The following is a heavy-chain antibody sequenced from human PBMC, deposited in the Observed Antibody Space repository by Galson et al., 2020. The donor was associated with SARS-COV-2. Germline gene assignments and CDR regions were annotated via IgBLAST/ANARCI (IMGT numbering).Heavy chain of an antibody. D-gene: IGHD2-2*01. CDR3: ARDHAGNYYSGMDV. V-gene: IGHV3-30*04. J-gene: IGHJ6*02. Sequence: GESLKISCAASGFTFSSYAMHWVRQAPGKGLEWVAVISYDGSNKYYADSVKGRFTISRDNSKNTLYLQMNSLRAEDTAVYYCARDHAGNYYSGMDVWGQGTTGAVSS. CDR2: ISYDGSNK. CDR1: GFTFSSYA.